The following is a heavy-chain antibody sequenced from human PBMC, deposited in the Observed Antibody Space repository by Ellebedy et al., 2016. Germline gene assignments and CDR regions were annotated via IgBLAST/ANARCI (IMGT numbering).Heavy chain of an antibody. CDR1: GFTFISHA. Sequence: GESLKISCTASGFTFISHAMNWVRQAPGKGLEWVSTVSGAGDQTWFADAVKGRFTISRDNSKNPLSMQTNSLRAEDTAVYYCARRAANWGFFDYWGQGILVTVSS. D-gene: IGHD7-27*01. V-gene: IGHV3-23*01. CDR2: VSGAGDQT. J-gene: IGHJ4*02. CDR3: ARRAANWGFFDY.